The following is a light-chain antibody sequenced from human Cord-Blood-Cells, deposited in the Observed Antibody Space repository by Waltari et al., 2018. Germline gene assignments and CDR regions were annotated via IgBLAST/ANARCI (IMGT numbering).Light chain of an antibody. V-gene: IGKV1-39*01. CDR3: QQSYSTPPWT. CDR1: QSISSY. Sequence: DIQMTQSPSSLSASVGDRVTITCRSSQSISSYLNWDQQKPRKGPKLLIYAASSLQSGVPSRFSGSGSGTDFTLTISSLQPEDFATYYCQQSYSTPPWTFGQGTKVEIK. CDR2: AAS. J-gene: IGKJ1*01.